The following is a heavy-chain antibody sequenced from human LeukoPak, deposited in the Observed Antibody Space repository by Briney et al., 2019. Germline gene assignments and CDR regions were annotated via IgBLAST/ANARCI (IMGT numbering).Heavy chain of an antibody. V-gene: IGHV3-23*01. D-gene: IGHD5-12*01. CDR2: ISGSGGST. CDR3: ARDEEWLRSFDY. CDR1: GFTFSTYG. J-gene: IGHJ4*02. Sequence: PGGSLRLSCAASGFTFSTYGMSWVRQAPGKGLEWVSVISGSGGSTYYADSVKGRFTISRDNAKNSLYLQMNSLRAEDTAVYYCARDEEWLRSFDYWGQGTLVTVSS.